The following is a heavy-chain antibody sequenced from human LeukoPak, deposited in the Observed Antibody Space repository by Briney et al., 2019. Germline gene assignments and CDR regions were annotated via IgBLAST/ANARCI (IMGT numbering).Heavy chain of an antibody. CDR3: ARGSGYDYGFPDY. V-gene: IGHV3-53*01. Sequence: PGGSLRLSCAASGFTVNNNYMSWVRQAPGKGLEWVSVTYSGDITYYADSVKGRFTISRDNSKNTLYLQMNSLRAEDTAVYYCARGSGYDYGFPDYWGQGTLVTVSS. J-gene: IGHJ4*02. CDR1: GFTVNNNY. D-gene: IGHD5-18*01. CDR2: TYSGDIT.